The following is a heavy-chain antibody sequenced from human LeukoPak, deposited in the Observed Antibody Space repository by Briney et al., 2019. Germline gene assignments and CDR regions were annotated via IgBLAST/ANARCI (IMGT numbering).Heavy chain of an antibody. CDR1: GYTFTGYY. CDR2: INPNSGGT. Sequence: ASVKVSCKASGYTFTGYYMHWVRQAPGQGLEWMGWINPNSGGTNYAQKFQGRVTMTRDTSISTAYMELSRLRSDGTAVYYCARPRRLEWLLYAIDAFDIWGQGTMVTVSS. CDR3: ARPRRLEWLLYAIDAFDI. J-gene: IGHJ3*02. V-gene: IGHV1-2*02. D-gene: IGHD3-3*01.